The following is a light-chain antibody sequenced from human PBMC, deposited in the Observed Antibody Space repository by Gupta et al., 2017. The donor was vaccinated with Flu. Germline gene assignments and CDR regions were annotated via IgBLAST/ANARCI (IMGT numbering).Light chain of an antibody. V-gene: IGKV1-33*01. Sequence: DIQLTQSPSSLSASVGDRVTITCQASQDINYFLLWYQQKPGKAPKVLISDASDLEPGVPSRFAGGGSATNFSLIVSMVHREDVAVYCCQQVEGYRLTFGGGTRLEIK. CDR2: DAS. CDR1: QDINYF. CDR3: QQVEGYRLT. J-gene: IGKJ4*01.